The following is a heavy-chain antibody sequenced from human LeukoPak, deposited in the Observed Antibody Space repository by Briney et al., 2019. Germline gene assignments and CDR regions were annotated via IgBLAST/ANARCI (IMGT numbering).Heavy chain of an antibody. V-gene: IGHV3-48*03. Sequence: PGGSLRLSCAASGFTFSSYEMNWVRQAPGKGLERVSYIDSSGSNIHYADSVKGRFTISRDNSKNTLYLQMNSLRAEDTAVYYCAKDLTPYYYDSSGSLDYWGQGTLVTVSS. D-gene: IGHD3-22*01. J-gene: IGHJ4*02. CDR1: GFTFSSYE. CDR3: AKDLTPYYYDSSGSLDY. CDR2: IDSSGSNI.